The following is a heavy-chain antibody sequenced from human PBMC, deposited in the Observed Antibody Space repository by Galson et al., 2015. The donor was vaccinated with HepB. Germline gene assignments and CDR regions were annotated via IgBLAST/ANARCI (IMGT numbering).Heavy chain of an antibody. J-gene: IGHJ4*02. CDR1: GLTFSDYY. D-gene: IGHD6-19*01. Sequence: SLRLSCAASGLTFSDYYMTWIRQAPGKGLEWVSYISSSGSYTNYADSVKGRFTISRDNAKNSLYLHMNSLRAEDTAVYYCARGYNSGLHYWGQGTLVTVSS. CDR2: ISSSGSYT. V-gene: IGHV3-11*06. CDR3: ARGYNSGLHY.